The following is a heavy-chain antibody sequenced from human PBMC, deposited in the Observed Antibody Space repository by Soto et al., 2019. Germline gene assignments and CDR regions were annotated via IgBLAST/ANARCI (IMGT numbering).Heavy chain of an antibody. CDR3: DSHQQLHHLEWLLEDYYYGMDV. D-gene: IGHD3-3*01. CDR1: GFTFSSYW. J-gene: IGHJ6*02. V-gene: IGHV3-7*03. Sequence: GWSLRLSCAASGFTFSSYWMSWVRHAPGKGLEWVANIKQDGSEKYYVDSVKGRFTISRDNAKNSLYLQMNSLRAEDTAVYYCDSHQQLHHLEWLLEDYYYGMDVWGQGTTVTVSS. CDR2: IKQDGSEK.